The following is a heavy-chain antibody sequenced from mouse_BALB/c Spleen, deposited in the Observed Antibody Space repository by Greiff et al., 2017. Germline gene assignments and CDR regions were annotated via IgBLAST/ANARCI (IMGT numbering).Heavy chain of an antibody. J-gene: IGHJ2*01. CDR1: GYSITSDYA. V-gene: IGHV3-2*02. D-gene: IGHD2-4*01. CDR2: ISYSGST. CDR3: ARLGITTDY. Sequence: EVQLQESGPGLVKPSQSLSLTCTVTGYSITSDYAWNWIRQFPGNKLEWMGYISYSGSTSYNPSLKSRISITRDTSKNQFFLQLNSVTTEDTATYYCARLGITTDYWGQGTTLTVSS.